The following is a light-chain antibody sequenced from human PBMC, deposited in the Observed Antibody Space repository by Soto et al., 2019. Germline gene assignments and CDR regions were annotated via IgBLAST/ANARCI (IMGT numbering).Light chain of an antibody. CDR1: QSVSNNY. CDR3: QQYGSSPLT. CDR2: GAS. Sequence: EIVLTQSPATLSVSPGERATLSCRASQSVSNNYLAWYQQKPGQAPRLLIYGASNRATGIPDRFSGSGSGTDFTLTISRLEPADFAVYYCQQYGSSPLTFGGGTKVDI. J-gene: IGKJ4*01. V-gene: IGKV3-20*01.